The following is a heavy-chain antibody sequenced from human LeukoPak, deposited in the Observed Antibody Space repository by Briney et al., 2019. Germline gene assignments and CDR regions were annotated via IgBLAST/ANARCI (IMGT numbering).Heavy chain of an antibody. V-gene: IGHV3-53*01. J-gene: IGHJ5*02. CDR1: EFSVGSNY. D-gene: IGHD3-9*01. Sequence: PGGSLRLSCAASEFSVGSNYMTWVRQAPGKGLEWVSAISGGSTYYAGSVKGRFTISGDNSKNTLYLQMNSLRAEDTAVYFCAKCRRYIGGWCNGLDRGGGGTQATASS. CDR3: AKCRRYIGGWCNGLDR. CDR2: ISGGST.